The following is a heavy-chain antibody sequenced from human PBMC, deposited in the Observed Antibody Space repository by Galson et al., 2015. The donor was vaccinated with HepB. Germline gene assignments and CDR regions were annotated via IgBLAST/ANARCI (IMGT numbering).Heavy chain of an antibody. CDR1: GFTFSSYS. CDR3: ARDYGRREGMEPDY. V-gene: IGHV3-21*01. J-gene: IGHJ4*02. Sequence: SLRLSCAASGFTFSSYSMNWVRQAPGKGLEWVSSISSSSSYIYYADSVKGRFTISRDNAKNSLYLQMNSLRAEDTAVYYCARDYGRREGMEPDYWGQGTLVTVSS. D-gene: IGHD1-1*01. CDR2: ISSSSSYI.